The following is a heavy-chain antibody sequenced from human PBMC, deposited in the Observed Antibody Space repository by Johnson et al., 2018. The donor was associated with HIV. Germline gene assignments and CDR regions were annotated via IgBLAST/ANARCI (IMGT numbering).Heavy chain of an antibody. CDR1: VFTFRSYA. CDR2: ISYDGSNK. V-gene: IGHV3-30*19. Sequence: QVQLVESGGGVVQPGGSLRLSYSASVFTFRSYAMHWVRQAPDKGLAWVAVISYDGSNKYYADSVKGRITISRDHSKNTLYLQMNSLRGEDSAVYYCVRDRGTVVIWSDAFDIWGQGTMVTVSS. CDR3: VRDRGTVVIWSDAFDI. J-gene: IGHJ3*02. D-gene: IGHD3-22*01.